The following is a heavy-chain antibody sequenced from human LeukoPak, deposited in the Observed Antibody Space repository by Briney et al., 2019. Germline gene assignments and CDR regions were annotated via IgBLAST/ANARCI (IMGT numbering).Heavy chain of an antibody. CDR3: ARALSIIDAFDI. D-gene: IGHD2/OR15-2a*01. V-gene: IGHV3-30*02. Sequence: PGGSLRLSCAASGFTFSSYGMHWVRQAPGKGLEWVAFIRYDGSNKYYADSVKGRFTISRDNSKNTLYLQMNSLRAEDTAVYYCARALSIIDAFDIWGQGTMVTVSS. CDR2: IRYDGSNK. CDR1: GFTFSSYG. J-gene: IGHJ3*02.